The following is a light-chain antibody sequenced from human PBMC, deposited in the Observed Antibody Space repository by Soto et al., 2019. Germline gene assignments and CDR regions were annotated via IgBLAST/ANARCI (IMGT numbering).Light chain of an antibody. CDR1: SSDVGGYNY. CDR2: EVS. J-gene: IGLJ1*01. Sequence: QSALTQPASVSGSPGQSITISCTGTSSDVGGYNYVSWYQQHPGKAPKLMIYEVSNRPSGVSNRFSGSKSGNTASLTISGLQAEDEADYYCSSYTSSSTPLYVFGTGTKVT. CDR3: SSYTSSSTPLYV. V-gene: IGLV2-14*01.